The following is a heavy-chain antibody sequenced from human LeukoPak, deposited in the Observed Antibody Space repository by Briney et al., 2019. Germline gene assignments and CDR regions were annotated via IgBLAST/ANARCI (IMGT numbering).Heavy chain of an antibody. CDR1: GYIFTGYY. V-gene: IGHV1-2*02. J-gene: IGHJ4*02. CDR3: AKYYYGSGSYPT. Sequence: ASVKVSCKASGYIFTGYYMHWVRQAPGQGLEWMGWINPNSGGTNYAQKFQGRVTMTRDTSISTAYMELSRLRSDDTAVYYCAKYYYGSGSYPTWGQGTLVTVSS. D-gene: IGHD3-10*01. CDR2: INPNSGGT.